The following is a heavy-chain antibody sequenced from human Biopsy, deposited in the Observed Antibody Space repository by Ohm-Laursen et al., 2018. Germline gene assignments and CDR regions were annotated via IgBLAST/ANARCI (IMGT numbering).Heavy chain of an antibody. Sequence: TLSLTCTVSGGSISSDYWSWIRQTPGKGLEWIGYIYYSGSTNYNPSLNSRVTISVDTSKNQFSLRLNSVTAADTAVYYCARATNSTGWPYYYFYGMDVWGQGTTVTVSS. V-gene: IGHV4-59*01. CDR2: IYYSGST. D-gene: IGHD2/OR15-2a*01. J-gene: IGHJ6*02. CDR3: ARATNSTGWPYYYFYGMDV. CDR1: GGSISSDY.